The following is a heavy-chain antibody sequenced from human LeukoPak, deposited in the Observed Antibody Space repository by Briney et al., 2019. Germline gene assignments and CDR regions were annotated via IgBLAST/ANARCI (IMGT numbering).Heavy chain of an antibody. CDR1: VFTFSIYG. D-gene: IGHD6-13*01. J-gene: IGHJ4*02. V-gene: IGHV3-30*02. CDR3: AKRRDVAAGGSGAFDY. CDR2: IRCDESSQ. Sequence: PGGSLRLSCAPSVFTFSIYGTHWVPHAPDKGRVCVAFIRCDESSQRYTDSVKGRFTISRDNSKNTVYLQMNCLRAEDTAVYYCAKRRDVAAGGSGAFDYWGQGSLVTVSS.